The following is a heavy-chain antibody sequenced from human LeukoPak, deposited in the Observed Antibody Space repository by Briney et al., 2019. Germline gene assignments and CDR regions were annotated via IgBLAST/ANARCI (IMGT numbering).Heavy chain of an antibody. J-gene: IGHJ4*02. Sequence: ASVKVSCKASGYTFTSYAMHWVRQAPGQRLEWMGWINAGNGNTKYSQKFQGRVTITRDTSASTAYMELSSLRSEDTAVYYCARDQPMVYARFRFDYWGQGTLVTVSS. V-gene: IGHV1-3*01. CDR3: ARDQPMVYARFRFDY. CDR2: INAGNGNT. D-gene: IGHD2-8*01. CDR1: GYTFTSYA.